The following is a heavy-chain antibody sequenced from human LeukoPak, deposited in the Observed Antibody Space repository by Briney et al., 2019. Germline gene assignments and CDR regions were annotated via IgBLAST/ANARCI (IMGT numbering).Heavy chain of an antibody. V-gene: IGHV4-34*01. CDR1: GGSFSGYY. J-gene: IGHJ5*02. Sequence: SETLSLTCAVYGGSFSGYYWSWIRQPPGKGLEWIGEINHSGSTNYNPSLKSRVTISVDTSKNQFSLKLSSVTAADTAVYYCPRGGIAAAGDNWFDPWGQGTLVTVSS. D-gene: IGHD6-13*01. CDR3: PRGGIAAAGDNWFDP. CDR2: INHSGST.